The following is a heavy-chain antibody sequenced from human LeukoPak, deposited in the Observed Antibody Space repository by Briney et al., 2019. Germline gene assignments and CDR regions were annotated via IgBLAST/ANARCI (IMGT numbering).Heavy chain of an antibody. V-gene: IGHV3-21*01. D-gene: IGHD3-3*01. J-gene: IGHJ6*03. CDR3: ARDGGDFWSGYYTHYFYYHMDV. Sequence: GGSLRLSCAASGFIFSDYSMNWVRQAPGKGLEWVSSISGNDTYVYHADALRGRITISRDNAKNSLFLQLNSLRVEDTAVYCCARDGGDFWSGYYTHYFYYHMDVWGKGTTVTVSS. CDR2: ISGNDTYV. CDR1: GFIFSDYS.